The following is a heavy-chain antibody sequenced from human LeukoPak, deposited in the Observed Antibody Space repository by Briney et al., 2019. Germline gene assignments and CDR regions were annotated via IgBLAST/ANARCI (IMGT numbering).Heavy chain of an antibody. CDR2: IYYSVST. CDR3: ARDRSGYDSSGYYYYYYGMDV. CDR1: GGSLSSYY. J-gene: IGHJ6*02. Sequence: PETLSLTCTVAGGSLSSYYSSWIRQPPGKGLEWNGYIYYSVSTNYNPSLKSRVTISVDTYKNQFSLKLSSVTAADTAVYYCARDRSGYDSSGYYYYYYGMDVWGQGTTVTVSS. D-gene: IGHD3-22*01. V-gene: IGHV4-59*01.